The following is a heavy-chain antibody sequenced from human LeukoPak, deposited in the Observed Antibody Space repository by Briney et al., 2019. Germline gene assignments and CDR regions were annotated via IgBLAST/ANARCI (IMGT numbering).Heavy chain of an antibody. CDR3: ARDSGSYPHWFAP. Sequence: SETLSPTCTVSGXSISSYYGNWIRQPPGKGLEWIGYIFYSGITNYNPSLKSRVTISVDTSKKQFSLKLTSVTAADTAVYYCARDSGSYPHWFAPWGQGTLVTVSS. J-gene: IGHJ5*02. V-gene: IGHV4-59*01. D-gene: IGHD1-26*01. CDR1: GXSISSYY. CDR2: IFYSGIT.